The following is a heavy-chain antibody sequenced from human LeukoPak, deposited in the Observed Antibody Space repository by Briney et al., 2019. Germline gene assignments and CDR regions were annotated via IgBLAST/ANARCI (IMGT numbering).Heavy chain of an antibody. Sequence: PSETLSLTCAVYGGSFSGYYWSWIRQPPGKGLEWIGYIYYSGSTNYNPSLKSRVTISVDTSKNQFSLKLTSVTAADTAVYYCAREDAQEGTNAFDIWGQGTMVTVSS. CDR1: GGSFSGYY. CDR3: AREDAQEGTNAFDI. D-gene: IGHD2-2*01. J-gene: IGHJ3*02. CDR2: IYYSGST. V-gene: IGHV4-59*01.